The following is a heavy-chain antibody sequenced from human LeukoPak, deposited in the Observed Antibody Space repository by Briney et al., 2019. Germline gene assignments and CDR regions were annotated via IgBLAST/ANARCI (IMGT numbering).Heavy chain of an antibody. J-gene: IGHJ4*02. Sequence: SETLSLTCTVSGGSISSGGYYWSWIRQHPGKGLEWIGYIYYSGSTYYNPSLKSRVTISVDTSKSQFSLKLSSVTAADTAVYYCARVPSGYDGGHFDYWGQGTLVTVSS. V-gene: IGHV4-31*03. CDR1: GGSISSGGYY. CDR3: ARVPSGYDGGHFDY. CDR2: IYYSGST. D-gene: IGHD5-12*01.